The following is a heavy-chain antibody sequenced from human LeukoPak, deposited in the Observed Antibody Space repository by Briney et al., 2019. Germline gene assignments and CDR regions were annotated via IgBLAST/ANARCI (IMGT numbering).Heavy chain of an antibody. V-gene: IGHV3-48*04. CDR1: GFTFSAYP. CDR3: ARDMTITGADDY. CDR2: ISGSGDII. J-gene: IGHJ4*02. Sequence: RSGGSLRLSCTASGFTFSAYPMTWVRQAPGKGLEWVSYISGSGDIIYYADSVKGRFTISRDNAKNSLYLQMDSLRAEDTAIYYCARDMTITGADDYWGQGTLVTVSS. D-gene: IGHD6-13*01.